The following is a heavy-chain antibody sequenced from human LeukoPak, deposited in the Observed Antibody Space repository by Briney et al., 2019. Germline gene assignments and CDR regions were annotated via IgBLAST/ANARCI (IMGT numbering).Heavy chain of an antibody. CDR3: VRDSSGYNDGHKNFDY. Sequence: GGSLRLSCGAFGFTFSSYWMHWVRQAPGKGPVWVARINTDGSSTTYADSVKGQFTISRDNAKNMLYLQMYSVRAGDTAVYYCVRDSSGYNDGHKNFDYWGQGTLVTVSS. V-gene: IGHV3-74*01. J-gene: IGHJ4*02. D-gene: IGHD5-18*01. CDR2: INTDGSST. CDR1: GFTFSSYW.